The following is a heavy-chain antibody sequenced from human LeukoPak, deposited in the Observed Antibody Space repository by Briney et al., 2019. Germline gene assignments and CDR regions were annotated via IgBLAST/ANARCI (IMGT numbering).Heavy chain of an antibody. CDR3: ATTRGLERRRDARSIF. CDR1: GGSISSSSYY. CDR2: IYYSGST. V-gene: IGHV4-39*07. Sequence: SETLSLTCTVSGGSISSSSYYWGWIRQPPGKGLEWIGSIYYSGSTYYNPSLKSRVTISVDTSKNQFSLKLSSVTAADTAVYYCATTRGLERRRDARSIFWGQGTLVTVSS. J-gene: IGHJ4*02. D-gene: IGHD1-1*01.